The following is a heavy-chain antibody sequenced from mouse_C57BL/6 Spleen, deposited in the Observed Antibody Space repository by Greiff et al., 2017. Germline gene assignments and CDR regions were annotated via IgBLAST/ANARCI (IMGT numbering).Heavy chain of an antibody. CDR1: GYTFTSYW. CDR2: IDPSDSYT. Sequence: QVQLQQPGPELVRPGTSVKMSCKASGYTFTSYWMHWVKQRTGQGLEWIGVIDPSDSYTNYNQKFKGKATLTVDTSSSTAYMQLSSLTSEDSAVYDGARSLLCLYAMDYWGQGTSVTVSS. CDR3: ARSLLCLYAMDY. D-gene: IGHD6-1*01. V-gene: IGHV1-59*01. J-gene: IGHJ4*01.